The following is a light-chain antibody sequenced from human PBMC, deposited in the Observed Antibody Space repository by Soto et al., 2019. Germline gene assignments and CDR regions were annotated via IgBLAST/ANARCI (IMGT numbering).Light chain of an antibody. J-gene: IGKJ3*01. CDR2: GAS. CDR3: QQSYSTPPFT. CDR1: QSISSY. V-gene: IGKV1-39*01. Sequence: DIQMTQSPSSLSASVGDRVTITCRASQSISSYLNWYQQKPGKAPKLLIYGASSLQSGVPSRFSGSGSGTDFTLTISSLQPEDFATYYCQQSYSTPPFTFGPGTKVYIK.